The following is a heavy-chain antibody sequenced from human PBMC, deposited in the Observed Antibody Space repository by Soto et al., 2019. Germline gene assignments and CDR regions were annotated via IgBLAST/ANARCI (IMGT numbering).Heavy chain of an antibody. CDR1: GFTVSRNS. V-gene: IGHV3-66*01. Sequence: EVQMVESGGGLVQPGGSLRLSCAVSGFTVSRNSMTWVRQAPGKGLEWVSIIYSGDNTYYADSVKGRFTISRDDSKNMLYLHMNSLSGEDTAVYYCARGVVERAARDAFDIWGQGTMVTVSS. J-gene: IGHJ3*02. D-gene: IGHD1-1*01. CDR3: ARGVVERAARDAFDI. CDR2: IYSGDNT.